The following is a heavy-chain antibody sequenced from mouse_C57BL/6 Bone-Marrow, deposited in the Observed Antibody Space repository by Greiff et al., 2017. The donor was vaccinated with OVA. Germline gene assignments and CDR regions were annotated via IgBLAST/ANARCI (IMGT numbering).Heavy chain of an antibody. Sequence: QVHVKESGAELARPGASVKLSCKASGYTFTSYGISWVKQRTGQGLEWIGEIYPRSGNTYYNEKFKGKATLTADKSSSTAYMELRSLTSEDSAVDFCARPYDYDGCAYWGQGTLVTVSA. J-gene: IGHJ3*01. V-gene: IGHV1-81*01. CDR3: ARPYDYDGCAY. CDR1: GYTFTSYG. D-gene: IGHD2-4*01. CDR2: IYPRSGNT.